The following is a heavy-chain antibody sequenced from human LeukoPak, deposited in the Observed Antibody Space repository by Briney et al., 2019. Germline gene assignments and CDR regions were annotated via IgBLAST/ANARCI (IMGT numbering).Heavy chain of an antibody. V-gene: IGHV3-30-3*01. CDR1: GFTFSNYA. D-gene: IGHD2-15*01. CDR3: AKGTLGSCSGSTCYPLDY. Sequence: GGSLRLSCAASGFTFSNYAMHWVRQAPGKGLEWVAAISYDGSNKYYADSVKGRFTISRDNSKNTLYLQMNSLRADDTAVYYCAKGTLGSCSGSTCYPLDYWGLGTLVTVSS. J-gene: IGHJ4*02. CDR2: ISYDGSNK.